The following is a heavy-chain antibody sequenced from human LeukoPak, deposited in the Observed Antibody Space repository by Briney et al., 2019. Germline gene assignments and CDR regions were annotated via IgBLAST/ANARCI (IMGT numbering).Heavy chain of an antibody. Sequence: GSLRLSCAASGFTFSSYGMRWVRQAPGKGLEWVAVISYDGSNKYYADSVKGRFTISRDNSKNTLYLQMNSLKAEDTAVYYCAKVGGSSDIWGQGTMVTVSS. V-gene: IGHV3-30*18. CDR1: GFTFSSYG. CDR2: ISYDGSNK. CDR3: AKVGGSSDI. J-gene: IGHJ3*02. D-gene: IGHD1-26*01.